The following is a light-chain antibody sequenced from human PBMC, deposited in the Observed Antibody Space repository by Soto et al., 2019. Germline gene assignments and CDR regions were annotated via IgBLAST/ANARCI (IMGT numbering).Light chain of an antibody. J-gene: IGKJ1*01. CDR2: DAS. CDR1: QSVSSY. V-gene: IGKV3-11*01. Sequence: VLTQSPVTVSLSPGESVTLFCRASQSVSSYLAWYQQKPGQAPRLLIYDASNRATGIPARFSGSGSGTDFTLTISSLEPEDFAVYYCQQRSNWPPTFGQGTKVDIK. CDR3: QQRSNWPPT.